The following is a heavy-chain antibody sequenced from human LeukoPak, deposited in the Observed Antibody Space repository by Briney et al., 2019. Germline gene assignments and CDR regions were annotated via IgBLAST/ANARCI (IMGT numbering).Heavy chain of an antibody. CDR3: ANEDCSSTSCYFSFDY. V-gene: IGHV3-23*01. D-gene: IGHD2-2*01. CDR1: GFTFSSYA. Sequence: PPGGSLRLSCAASGFTFSSYAMSWVRQAPVKGLEWVSAISGSGGSTYYADSVKGRFTISRDNSKNTLYLQMNSLRAEDTAVYYCANEDCSSTSCYFSFDYWGQGTLVTVSS. CDR2: ISGSGGST. J-gene: IGHJ4*02.